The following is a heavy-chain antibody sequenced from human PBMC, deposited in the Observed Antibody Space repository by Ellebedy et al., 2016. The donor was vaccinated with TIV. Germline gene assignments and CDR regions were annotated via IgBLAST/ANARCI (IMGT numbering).Heavy chain of an antibody. Sequence: MPSETLSLTCTVSGASISSGSYSWNWSRQPPGKGLEWIGIINHRGSTYYNPSLKSRVTMSVDTSENQFSLRLTSVTAADTALYYCARDGTSVAFDYWGQGTLVTVSS. CDR2: INHRGST. CDR1: GASISSGSYS. V-gene: IGHV4-39*07. J-gene: IGHJ4*02. D-gene: IGHD1-7*01. CDR3: ARDGTSVAFDY.